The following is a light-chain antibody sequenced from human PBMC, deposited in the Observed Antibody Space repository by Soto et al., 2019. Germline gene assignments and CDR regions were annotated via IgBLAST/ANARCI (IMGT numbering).Light chain of an antibody. CDR2: DAS. CDR1: QSISSW. V-gene: IGKV1-5*01. J-gene: IGKJ4*01. CDR3: QQYNTFPIT. Sequence: DIQMTQSPSTLSASVGDRVTITCRASQSISSWLAWYQQKPGKAPKLLIYDASILESGVPSRFSGSGSGTEFTINISRMQTDYFETYYCQQYNTFPITFGGGTKV.